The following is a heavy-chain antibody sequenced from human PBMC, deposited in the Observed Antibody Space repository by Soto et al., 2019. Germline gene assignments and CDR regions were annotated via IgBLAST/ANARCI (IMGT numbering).Heavy chain of an antibody. J-gene: IGHJ6*03. CDR1: GYTFSSYD. CDR2: MNPNSGHA. Sequence: QVQLVQSGAEVKKPGASVKVSCKASGYTFSSYDIIWVRQATGQGLEWMGWMNPNSGHAGFAQKFQGRVTLTRNTSISTAYMELSSLRSEDTAVYFCARRLSSSTYYYYLDVRVKGTTVTVSS. D-gene: IGHD6-6*01. CDR3: ARRLSSSTYYYYLDV. V-gene: IGHV1-8*01.